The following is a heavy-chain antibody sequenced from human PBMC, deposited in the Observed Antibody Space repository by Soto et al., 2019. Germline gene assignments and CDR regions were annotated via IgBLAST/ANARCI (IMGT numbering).Heavy chain of an antibody. CDR1: GYTFTTSG. V-gene: IGHV1-18*01. CDR2: ISTYNGDT. D-gene: IGHD1-26*01. CDR3: ALQGSWPYYYYGLDV. J-gene: IGHJ6*02. Sequence: QVQLVQSGPEVKKPGASVKVSCEASGYTFTTSGISWVRQAPGQGLEWMGWISTYNGDTNSAQKFQGRVTMTADTSTGTVYMELMSLNSDDTAVYYCALQGSWPYYYYGLDVWGQGTTVTVSS.